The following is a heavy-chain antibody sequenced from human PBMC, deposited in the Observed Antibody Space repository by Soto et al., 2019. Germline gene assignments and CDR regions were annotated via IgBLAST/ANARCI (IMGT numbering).Heavy chain of an antibody. J-gene: IGHJ4*02. Sequence: QVQLQESGPGLVKPSDTLSLTCAVSGCSISSSNWWGWIRQPPGKGLVWIGYIYYSGTTYYNPSLKSRVTMSVDTSKNQFSLKLTSVKAVDTAVYYCAGREIEGPIDYWGQGTLVTVSS. CDR3: AGREIEGPIDY. V-gene: IGHV4-28*01. CDR2: IYYSGTT. D-gene: IGHD1-26*01. CDR1: GCSISSSNW.